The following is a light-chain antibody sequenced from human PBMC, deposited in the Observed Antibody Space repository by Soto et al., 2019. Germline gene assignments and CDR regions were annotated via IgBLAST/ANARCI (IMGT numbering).Light chain of an antibody. CDR3: QQYGSSGT. J-gene: IGKJ1*01. Sequence: EVVLTQSPATLSLSPGERATLSCRASQSVSSSYLAWYQQKPGQAPRIIIFGASGRATGIPDRFSGSGSGTDFTLTISRLEPEDFAVYYCQQYGSSGTFGQGTKVAIK. CDR2: GAS. V-gene: IGKV3-20*01. CDR1: QSVSSSY.